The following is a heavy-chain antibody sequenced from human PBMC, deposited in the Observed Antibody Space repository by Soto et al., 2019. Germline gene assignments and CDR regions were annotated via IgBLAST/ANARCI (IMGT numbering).Heavy chain of an antibody. D-gene: IGHD3-22*01. CDR3: AKVLVYYYDSSGYYFDY. CDR1: GFTFSSFA. V-gene: IGHV3-23*01. Sequence: EVQLLESGGGLVQPGGSLRLSCAASGFTFSSFARTWVGQAPGKGREGASAISGGGGSTYYADSGKGRFTISRDNSNNTLYLQMNSLRAEDTAVYYCAKVLVYYYDSSGYYFDYWGQGTLVTVSS. J-gene: IGHJ4*02. CDR2: ISGGGGST.